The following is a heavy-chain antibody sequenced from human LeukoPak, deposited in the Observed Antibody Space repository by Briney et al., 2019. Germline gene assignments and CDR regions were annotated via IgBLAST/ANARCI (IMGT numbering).Heavy chain of an antibody. CDR3: ARWAGLCTTNNCYNPFDY. Sequence: SVKVSCKASGGSFSSYTINWVRQAPGQGLEWLGRIIPIFGTTTYAQKFQGRVTIITDASTSTVYMELSSLRSEDTAVYYCARWAGLCTTNNCYNPFDYWGQGTLVTVSS. D-gene: IGHD2-2*02. CDR2: IIPIFGTT. CDR1: GGSFSSYT. J-gene: IGHJ4*02. V-gene: IGHV1-69*05.